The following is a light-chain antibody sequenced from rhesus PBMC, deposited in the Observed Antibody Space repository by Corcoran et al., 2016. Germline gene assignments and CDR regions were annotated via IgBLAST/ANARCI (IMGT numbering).Light chain of an antibody. V-gene: IGKV1-33*02. CDR1: QGISNA. J-gene: IGKJ3*01. CDR3: QQGYSTPVT. CDR2: AAS. Sequence: DIQMSQSPSSLSASVGDKVTITCRASQGISNALAWYQQNPGKAPKLLIYAASSLESGVPSRFSGSRSGTDFTLTISSLQPEDFTTYYCQQGYSTPVTFGPGTKLDIK.